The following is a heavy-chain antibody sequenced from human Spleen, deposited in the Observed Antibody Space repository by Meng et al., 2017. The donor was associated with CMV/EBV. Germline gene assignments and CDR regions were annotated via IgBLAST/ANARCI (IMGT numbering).Heavy chain of an antibody. CDR2: IRIKAYGGTT. CDR3: IREHRRYNWNDAYYDY. J-gene: IGHJ4*02. D-gene: IGHD1-1*01. CDR1: GFTFGDYS. V-gene: IGHV3-49*04. Sequence: GESLKISCTASGFTFGDYSMNWVRQAPGKGLEWVALIRIKAYGGTTEYAASVKGRFTISRDDSKSIAYLQMNSLKTEDTAVYYCIREHRRYNWNDAYYDYWGQGTLVTVSS.